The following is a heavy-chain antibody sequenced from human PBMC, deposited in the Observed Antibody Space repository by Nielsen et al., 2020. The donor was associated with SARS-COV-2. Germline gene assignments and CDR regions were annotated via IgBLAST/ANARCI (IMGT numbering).Heavy chain of an antibody. CDR3: ATLGYCSSTSCYRGGNYYYYYGMDV. J-gene: IGHJ6*02. CDR2: ISNTSRTI. D-gene: IGHD2-2*02. Sequence: WIRQPPGKGLEWLSYISNTSRTIYYADSVKGRFTISRDNSKNTLYLQMNSLRAEDTAVYYCATLGYCSSTSCYRGGNYYYYYGMDVWGQGTTVTVSS. V-gene: IGHV3-48*01.